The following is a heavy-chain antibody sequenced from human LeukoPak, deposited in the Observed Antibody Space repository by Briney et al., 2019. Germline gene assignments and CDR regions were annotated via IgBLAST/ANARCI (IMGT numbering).Heavy chain of an antibody. CDR2: ISTYNGNT. Sequence: ASVKVSCKASGYTFTSYYMHWVRQAPGQGLEWMGWISTYNGNTNYVQKLQGRVTMTTDTSTSTAYMELRSLRSDDTAVYYCARDLHVDTAMGHFDYWGQGTLVTVSS. V-gene: IGHV1-18*04. J-gene: IGHJ4*02. D-gene: IGHD5-18*01. CDR3: ARDLHVDTAMGHFDY. CDR1: GYTFTSYY.